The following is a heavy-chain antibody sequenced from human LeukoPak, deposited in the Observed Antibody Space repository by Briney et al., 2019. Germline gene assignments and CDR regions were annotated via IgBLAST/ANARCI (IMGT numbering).Heavy chain of an antibody. D-gene: IGHD1-1*01. V-gene: IGHV5-51*01. CDR1: GYSFTSYW. CDR3: ARQWNWNDVNYFDY. CDR2: IYPGDSDT. Sequence: GESLKISCKGSGYSFTSYWIGWVRQMPGKGLEWMGIIYPGDSDTRYSPSFQGHVTISADKSINTAYLQWSSLKASDTAMYYCARQWNWNDVNYFDYWGQGTLVTVSS. J-gene: IGHJ4*02.